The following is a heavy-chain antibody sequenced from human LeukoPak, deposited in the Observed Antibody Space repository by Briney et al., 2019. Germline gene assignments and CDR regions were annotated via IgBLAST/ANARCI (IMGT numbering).Heavy chain of an antibody. CDR1: GGSISSSSYY. CDR3: ARGARSTYYYDSSGPGRIDY. J-gene: IGHJ4*02. Sequence: PSETLSLTCTVSGGSISSSSYYWGWIRQPPGKGLEWIGSLYYSGSTNYNPSLKSRVTISVDTSKNQFSLKLSSVTAADTAVYYCARGARSTYYYDSSGPGRIDYWGQGTLVTVSS. D-gene: IGHD3-22*01. V-gene: IGHV4-39*07. CDR2: LYYSGST.